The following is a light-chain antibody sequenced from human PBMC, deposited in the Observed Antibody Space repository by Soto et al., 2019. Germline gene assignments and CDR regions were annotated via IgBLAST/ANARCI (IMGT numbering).Light chain of an antibody. J-gene: IGKJ2*01. V-gene: IGKV1-12*01. CDR2: AAS. CDR1: QGINKW. Sequence: DIQMTQSPSSVSASVGDRVTITCRASQGINKWLAWYQQKPGKAPKLLISAASSLRSGVPSRFSGSGSGTDFTLTISSLQPDDSATYYCQQYHSFSFTFGQGTKVDIK. CDR3: QQYHSFSFT.